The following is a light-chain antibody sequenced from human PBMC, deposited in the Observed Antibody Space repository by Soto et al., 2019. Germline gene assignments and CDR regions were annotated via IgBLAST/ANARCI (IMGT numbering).Light chain of an antibody. CDR3: QQYGSSPT. CDR1: QSISDT. J-gene: IGKJ1*01. Sequence: EIVMTQSPVTLSLSPGGRATLSCRASQSISDTLAWYQQKPGQAPRLLIHGASTRAPGFPARFSGSGSGTDFTLTISSLQAEDFAVYYCQQYGSSPTFGQGTKVEIK. V-gene: IGKV3-15*01. CDR2: GAS.